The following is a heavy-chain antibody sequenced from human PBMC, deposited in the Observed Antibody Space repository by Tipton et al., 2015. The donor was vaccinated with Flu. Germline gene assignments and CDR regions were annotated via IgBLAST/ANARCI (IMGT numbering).Heavy chain of an antibody. V-gene: IGHV4-31*02. CDR1: GGSISSGGAF. CDR2: IYYSGST. D-gene: IGHD3-3*01. J-gene: IGHJ2*01. Sequence: LRLSCTVSGGSISSGGAFWSWIRQHPGKGLEWLGGIYYSGSTYYNPSLMSRLTIVVDTSKNQFSLKLSSVTAADTAVYYCAREVTILGVDRTYWYFDLWGRGTLVTVSS. CDR3: AREVTILGVDRTYWYFDL.